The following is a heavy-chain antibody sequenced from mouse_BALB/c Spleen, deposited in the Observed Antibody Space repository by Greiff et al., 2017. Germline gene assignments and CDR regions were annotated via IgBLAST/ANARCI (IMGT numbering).Heavy chain of an antibody. J-gene: IGHJ2*01. CDR1: GYSITSDYA. D-gene: IGHD2-14*01. V-gene: IGHV3-2*02. Sequence: EVHLVESGPGLVKPSQSLSLTCTVTGYSITSDYAWNWIRQFPGNKLEWMGYISYSGSTSYNPSLKSRISITRDTSKNQFFLQLNSVTTEDTATYYCAKGYEGYWGQGTTLTVSS. CDR3: AKGYEGY. CDR2: ISYSGST.